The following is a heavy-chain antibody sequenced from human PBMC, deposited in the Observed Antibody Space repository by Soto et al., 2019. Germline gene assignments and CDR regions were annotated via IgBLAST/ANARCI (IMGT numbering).Heavy chain of an antibody. J-gene: IGHJ4*02. CDR3: AREVVSSYYNG. D-gene: IGHD1-26*01. CDR1: GCSIRAYQ. Sequence: ACTISGCSIRAYQWSWIRQPPGKRLEWIGYISNSGPTNYNPSLKSRVTISLDTSKNQFFLNLSSVTAADTAVYECAREVVSSYYNGWGKGNLVTVSS. V-gene: IGHV4-59*01. CDR2: ISNSGPT.